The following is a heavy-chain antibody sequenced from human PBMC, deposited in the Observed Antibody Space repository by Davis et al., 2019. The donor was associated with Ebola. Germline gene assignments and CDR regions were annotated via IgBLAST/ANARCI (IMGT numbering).Heavy chain of an antibody. CDR1: GFTFSSYW. J-gene: IGHJ5*02. CDR3: ARDKGQLLFHENWFDP. Sequence: PGGSLRLSCAASGFTFSSYWMSWVRQAPGKGLEWVANIKQDGSEKYYVDSVKGRFTISRDNAKNSLYLQMNSLRAEDTAVYYCARDKGQLLFHENWFDPWGQGTLVTVSS. V-gene: IGHV3-7*01. CDR2: IKQDGSEK. D-gene: IGHD2-2*01.